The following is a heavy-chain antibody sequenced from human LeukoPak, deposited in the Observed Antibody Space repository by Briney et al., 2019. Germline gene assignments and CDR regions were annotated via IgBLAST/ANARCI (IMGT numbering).Heavy chain of an antibody. CDR2: IWYDGSNK. CDR1: GFTFSSFG. CDR3: ARDNYGMDV. J-gene: IGHJ6*02. V-gene: IGHV3-33*01. Sequence: GGSLRLSCAASGFTFSSFGMHWVRQAPGKGLEWVAVIWYDGSNKYYADSVNGRFTISRDNSKSTLYLQMNSLRVEDTALYYCARDNYGMDVWGQGTTVTVSS.